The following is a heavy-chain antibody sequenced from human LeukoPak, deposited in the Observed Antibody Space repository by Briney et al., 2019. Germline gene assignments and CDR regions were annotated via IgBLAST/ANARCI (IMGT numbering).Heavy chain of an antibody. D-gene: IGHD4-11*01. J-gene: IGHJ6*03. CDR3: ARGTTGTTSTYYYYYMDV. CDR1: GFTVSSNY. Sequence: GGSLRLSCAASGFTVSSNYMSWVRQAPGKGLEWVSVIYSGGSTYYADSVKGRFTISRDNSKNTLYLQMNSLRAEDTAVYYCARGTTGTTSTYYYYYMDVWGKGTTVTVSS. V-gene: IGHV3-53*01. CDR2: IYSGGST.